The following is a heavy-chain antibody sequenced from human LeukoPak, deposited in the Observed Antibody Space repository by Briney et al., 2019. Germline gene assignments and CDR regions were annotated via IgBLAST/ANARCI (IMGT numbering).Heavy chain of an antibody. V-gene: IGHV4-59*11. Sequence: SETLSLTCTVSGGSISSHYWSWIRQPPGKGLEWIGYIYYSGSTNYNPSLKSRVTISVDTSKIQFSLKLSSVTAADTAVYYCARDAYSSSWYWFDPWGQGTLVTVSS. CDR1: GGSISSHY. CDR2: IYYSGST. J-gene: IGHJ5*02. CDR3: ARDAYSSSWYWFDP. D-gene: IGHD6-13*01.